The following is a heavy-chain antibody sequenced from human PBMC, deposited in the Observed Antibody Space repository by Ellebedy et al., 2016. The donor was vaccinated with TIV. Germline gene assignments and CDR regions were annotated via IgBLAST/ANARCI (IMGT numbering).Heavy chain of an antibody. Sequence: GGSLRLSCAASGFSFSAYGMHWVRQAPGKGLEWVAYIRDDGSNKYYADSVKGRFTISRDNPDNTLHLHMSSLRADDTAVYYCAKGRSAAVDYWGQGTLVTVSS. CDR1: GFSFSAYG. D-gene: IGHD6-13*01. CDR3: AKGRSAAVDY. V-gene: IGHV3-30*02. CDR2: IRDDGSNK. J-gene: IGHJ4*02.